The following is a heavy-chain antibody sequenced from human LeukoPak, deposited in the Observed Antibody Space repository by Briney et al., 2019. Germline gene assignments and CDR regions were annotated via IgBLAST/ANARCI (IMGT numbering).Heavy chain of an antibody. Sequence: PSETLSLTCTVSGGSISSGGYYWSWIRQHPGKGLEWIGYIYYSGSTYYNPSLKSRVTISVDTSKNQFSLKLSSVTAADTAVYYCARGVDYGDPPDYWGQGTLVTVSS. V-gene: IGHV4-31*03. J-gene: IGHJ4*02. D-gene: IGHD4-17*01. CDR2: IYYSGST. CDR3: ARGVDYGDPPDY. CDR1: GGSISSGGYY.